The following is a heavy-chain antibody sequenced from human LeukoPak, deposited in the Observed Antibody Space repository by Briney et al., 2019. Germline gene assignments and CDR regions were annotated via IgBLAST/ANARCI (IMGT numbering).Heavy chain of an antibody. CDR1: GYTFTTYD. CDR3: ARGSYGFYYGSGSYYGP. Sequence: GASVKVSCKTSGYTFTTYDINWVRQTTGQGLEWMGWMNPNTGNRDFAPRFQGRVTMTRDISITTAYMELRSLKSEDTAVYYCARGSYGFYYGSGSYYGPWGQGTLVTVSS. V-gene: IGHV1-8*01. D-gene: IGHD3-10*01. J-gene: IGHJ5*02. CDR2: MNPNTGNR.